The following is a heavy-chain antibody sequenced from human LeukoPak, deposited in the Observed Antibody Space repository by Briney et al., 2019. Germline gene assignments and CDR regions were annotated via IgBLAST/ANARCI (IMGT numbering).Heavy chain of an antibody. Sequence: ASVKVSCRASGGTFSSYAISWVRQAPGQGLEWMGRIIPILGIANYAQKFQGRVTITADKSTSTAYMELSSLRSEDTAVYYCARLPTGPGDYWGQGTLVTVSS. CDR2: IIPILGIA. CDR1: GGTFSSYA. CDR3: ARLPTGPGDY. J-gene: IGHJ4*02. V-gene: IGHV1-69*04. D-gene: IGHD4-17*01.